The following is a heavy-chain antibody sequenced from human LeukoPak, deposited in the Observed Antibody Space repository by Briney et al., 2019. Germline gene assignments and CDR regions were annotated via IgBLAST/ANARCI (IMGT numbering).Heavy chain of an antibody. CDR3: ARTWGNWNGFAFDI. CDR2: INPNSGGT. J-gene: IGHJ3*02. CDR1: GYTFTGYY. V-gene: IGHV1-2*02. Sequence: ASVKVSCKASGYTFTGYYMHWVRQAPGQGLEWMGWINPNSGGTNYAQKFQGRVTMTRDTSISTAYMELSRLRSDDTAVYYCARTWGNWNGFAFDIWGQGTMVTVSS. D-gene: IGHD1-1*01.